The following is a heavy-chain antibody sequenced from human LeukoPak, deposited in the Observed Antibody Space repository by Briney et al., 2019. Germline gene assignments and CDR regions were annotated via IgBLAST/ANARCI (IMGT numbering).Heavy chain of an antibody. D-gene: IGHD6-6*01. CDR2: IYPGDSDT. CDR3: ARHSLYSSSISWFDP. V-gene: IGHV5-51*01. Sequence: GESLKISCKGSGYSFTTYWIGWVRQMPGKGLEWMGIIYPGDSDTRYSPSFQGQVTISADKSISTAYLQWSSLKASDTAMYYCARHSLYSSSISWFDPWGQGTLVTVSS. CDR1: GYSFTTYW. J-gene: IGHJ5*02.